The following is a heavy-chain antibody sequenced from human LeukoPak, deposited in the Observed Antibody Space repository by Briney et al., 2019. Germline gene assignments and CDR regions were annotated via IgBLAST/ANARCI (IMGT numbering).Heavy chain of an antibody. V-gene: IGHV1-3*01. CDR2: INAGDGNT. CDR1: GYTFTSYD. D-gene: IGHD3-10*01. CDR3: ARHYYGSGSYYPRFHNWFDP. J-gene: IGHJ5*02. Sequence: ASVKVSCKASGYTFTSYDINWVRQATGQGLEWMGWINAGDGNTKYSQKFQGRVTITRDTSASTAYMELSSLRSEDTAVYYCARHYYGSGSYYPRFHNWFDPWGQGTLVTVSS.